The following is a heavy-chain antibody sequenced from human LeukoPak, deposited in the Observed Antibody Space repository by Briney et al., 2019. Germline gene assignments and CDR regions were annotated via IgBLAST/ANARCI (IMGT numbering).Heavy chain of an antibody. CDR1: GFTFSGYI. CDR3: ARDQWLDY. J-gene: IGHJ4*02. CDR2: IGTSGNTI. V-gene: IGHV3-48*01. D-gene: IGHD6-19*01. Sequence: GGSLRLSCAASGFTFSGYIMNWVRQAPGKGLEWFSFIGTSGNTIYYADSVKGRFTVSRDNAKNSLYLQMNSLRAEDTAVYYCARDQWLDYWGRGTLVTVSS.